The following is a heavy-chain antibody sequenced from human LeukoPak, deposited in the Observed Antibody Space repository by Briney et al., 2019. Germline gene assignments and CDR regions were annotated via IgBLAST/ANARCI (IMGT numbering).Heavy chain of an antibody. Sequence: PGGSLRLSCAASTFTFSTYSMNWVRQAPGKGLEWVSCITSSSSTTYYADSVKGRFTISRDNSKNSLYLQMTSLRDEDTAVYYCVKSKYSNGWYFSFDYWGQGTLVTVSS. CDR3: VKSKYSNGWYFSFDY. V-gene: IGHV3-48*02. CDR2: ITSSSSTT. J-gene: IGHJ4*02. CDR1: TFTFSTYS. D-gene: IGHD6-13*01.